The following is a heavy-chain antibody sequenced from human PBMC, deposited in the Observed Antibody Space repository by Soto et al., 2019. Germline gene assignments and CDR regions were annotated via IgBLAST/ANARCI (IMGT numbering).Heavy chain of an antibody. D-gene: IGHD6-19*01. J-gene: IGHJ4*02. CDR1: GGSFSGYY. Sequence: SETLSLTCAVYGGSFSGYYWSWIRQPPGKGLEWIGEINHSGSTNYNPSLKSRVTISVDTSKNQFSLKLSSVTAADTAVYYCARHRYSSGWYGWANDYWGQGTLVTVSS. CDR2: INHSGST. V-gene: IGHV4-34*01. CDR3: ARHRYSSGWYGWANDY.